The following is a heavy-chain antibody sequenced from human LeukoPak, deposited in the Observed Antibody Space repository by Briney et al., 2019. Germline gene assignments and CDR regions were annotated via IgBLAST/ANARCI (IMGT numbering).Heavy chain of an antibody. Sequence: SETLSLTCTVSGYSISSGYYWGWIRQPPGKGLEWIGSIYHSGSTYYNPSLKSRVTISVDTSKNQFSLKLSSVTAADTAVYYCARLSRDGYLDYWGQGTLVTVSS. V-gene: IGHV4-38-2*02. CDR1: GYSISSGYY. CDR3: ARLSRDGYLDY. CDR2: IYHSGST. J-gene: IGHJ4*02. D-gene: IGHD5-24*01.